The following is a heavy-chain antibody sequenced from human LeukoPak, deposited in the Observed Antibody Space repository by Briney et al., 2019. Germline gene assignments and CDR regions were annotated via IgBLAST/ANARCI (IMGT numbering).Heavy chain of an antibody. CDR1: GGSISSSTYY. V-gene: IGHV4-39*01. CDR2: IYYRGST. CDR3: ARHWISSSNNYFDY. D-gene: IGHD6-6*01. Sequence: SETLSLTCTVSGGSISSSTYYWGWIRQPPGKGLESIAGIYYRGSTYYNLSLKSRVTISADTSKIQFSLRLSSVTAADTAVYYCARHWISSSNNYFDYWGQGTLVAVSS. J-gene: IGHJ4*02.